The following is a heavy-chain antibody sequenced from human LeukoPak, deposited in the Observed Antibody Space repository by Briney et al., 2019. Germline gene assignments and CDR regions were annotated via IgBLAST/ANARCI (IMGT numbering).Heavy chain of an antibody. D-gene: IGHD3-10*01. Sequence: SETLSLTCAVSGGSISSGGYSWSWIRQPPGKGLEWIGYIYHSGTTNYNPSLKSRVTISVDTSKNQFSLKLSSVTAADTAVYYCARGITMVRGETHGMDVWGQGSTVTVSS. CDR3: ARGITMVRGETHGMDV. V-gene: IGHV4-30-2*01. CDR2: IYHSGTT. CDR1: GGSISSGGYS. J-gene: IGHJ6*02.